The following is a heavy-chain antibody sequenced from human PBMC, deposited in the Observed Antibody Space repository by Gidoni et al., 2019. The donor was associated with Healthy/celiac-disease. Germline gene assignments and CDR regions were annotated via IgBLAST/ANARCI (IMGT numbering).Heavy chain of an antibody. D-gene: IGHD6-13*01. CDR2: ISSSSSTI. CDR1: GFHFSSYS. CDR3: ARESAAALYPYFDY. Sequence: EVQLVESGGGLVQPGGSLRLSCAASGFHFSSYSMNWVRQAPGKGLEWVSYISSSSSTIYYADSVKGRFTISRDNAKNSLYLQMNSLRDEDTAVYYCARESAAALYPYFDYWGQGTLVTVSS. J-gene: IGHJ4*02. V-gene: IGHV3-48*02.